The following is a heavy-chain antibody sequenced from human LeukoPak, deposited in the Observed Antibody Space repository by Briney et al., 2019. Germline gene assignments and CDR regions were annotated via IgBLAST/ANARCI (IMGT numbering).Heavy chain of an antibody. V-gene: IGHV3-21*01. D-gene: IGHD4-17*01. CDR1: GFTFSSYS. CDR2: ISSSSSYI. J-gene: IGHJ6*02. Sequence: GESLRLSCAASGFTFSSYSMNSVRQAPGKGLEWVSSISSSSSYIYYADSVKGRFTISRDNAKNSLYLQMNSLRAEDTAVYYCAIWGSGDYAHDYYYGMDVWGQGTTVTVTS. CDR3: AIWGSGDYAHDYYYGMDV.